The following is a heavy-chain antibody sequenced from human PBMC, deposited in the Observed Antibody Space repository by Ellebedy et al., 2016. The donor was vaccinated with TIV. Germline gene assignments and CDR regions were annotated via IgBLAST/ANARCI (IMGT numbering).Heavy chain of an antibody. J-gene: IGHJ1*01. CDR1: GYTFTSYY. CDR2: INPSGGST. D-gene: IGHD3-22*01. CDR3: ARAGADSSGYYSAYFQH. V-gene: IGHV1-46*01. Sequence: AASVKVSCKASGYTFTSYYMHWVRQAPGQGLEWMGIINPSGGSTSYAQKFQGRVTMTRDTSTSIVYMELSSLRSEDTAVYYCARAGADSSGYYSAYFQHWGQGTLVTVSS.